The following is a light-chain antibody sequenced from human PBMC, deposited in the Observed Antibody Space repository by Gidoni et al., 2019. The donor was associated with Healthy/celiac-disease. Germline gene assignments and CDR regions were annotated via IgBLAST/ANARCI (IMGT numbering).Light chain of an antibody. Sequence: SYELTQPPSVSVSPGQTASITCSGDKLGYKYACWYQQKPGQSPVLVIYQESKRPAGIPERFSGSNSGNTATLTISGTQARDEADYYCQAWDSSTAVVFGGGTKLTVL. CDR3: QAWDSSTAVV. V-gene: IGLV3-1*01. CDR2: QES. J-gene: IGLJ2*01. CDR1: KLGYKY.